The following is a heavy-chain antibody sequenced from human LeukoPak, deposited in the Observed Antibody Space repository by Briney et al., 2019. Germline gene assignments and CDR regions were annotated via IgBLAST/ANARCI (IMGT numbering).Heavy chain of an antibody. D-gene: IGHD2-2*01. CDR2: ISAYNGNA. J-gene: IGHJ6*02. Sequence: ASVKVSCKASGYTFTSYGISWVRQAPGQGLEWMGWISAYNGNANYAQKLQGRVTMTTDTSTSTAYMELRSLRSDDTAVYYCASVVVVPAAMRGYYYYYGMDVWGQGTTVTVSS. CDR1: GYTFTSYG. CDR3: ASVVVVPAAMRGYYYYYGMDV. V-gene: IGHV1-18*01.